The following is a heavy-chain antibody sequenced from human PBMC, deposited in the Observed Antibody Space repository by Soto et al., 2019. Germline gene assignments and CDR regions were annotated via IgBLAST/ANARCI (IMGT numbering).Heavy chain of an antibody. Sequence: QVQLVQSGAEVKKPGSSVKVSCKASCYTFTSYGISWVRQAPGQGLEWMGWISAYNGNTNYAQKLQGRVTMTTDTSTSTAYMELRSLRSDDTAVYYCARDVWDYDILTGYYRLDYWGQGTLVTVSS. CDR2: ISAYNGNT. CDR3: ARDVWDYDILTGYYRLDY. J-gene: IGHJ4*02. V-gene: IGHV1-18*01. CDR1: CYTFTSYG. D-gene: IGHD3-9*01.